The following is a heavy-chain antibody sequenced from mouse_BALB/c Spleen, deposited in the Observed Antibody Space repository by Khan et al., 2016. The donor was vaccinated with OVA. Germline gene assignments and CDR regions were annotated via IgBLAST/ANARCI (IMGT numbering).Heavy chain of an antibody. CDR1: GYSFTSYW. Sequence: QVQLQQSGAELVRPGASVKLSCKASGYSFTSYWMNWMKQRPGQGLEWIGIIHPSDSETRLNQKFKDKATLTVDKSSSTAYMQVSRPASEDSAFYYCSRGTTAAYWYCDVWGAGTTVTVSS. J-gene: IGHJ1*01. CDR2: IHPSDSET. CDR3: SRGTTAAYWYCDV. D-gene: IGHD2-14*01. V-gene: IGHV1S82*01.